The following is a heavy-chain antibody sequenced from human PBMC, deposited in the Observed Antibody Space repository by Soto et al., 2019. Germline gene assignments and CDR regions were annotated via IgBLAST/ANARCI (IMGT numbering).Heavy chain of an antibody. Sequence: SETLSLTCAVSGYSINSDYYWGWIRQPPGKGLEWIGSVDHSGRTYYSPSLRSRLTIFIDTSKNQFTLRLTSVTAADTAMYFCAKKGYYPSGKINLFDSWGPGTLVTVSS. V-gene: IGHV4-38-2*01. D-gene: IGHD3-10*01. J-gene: IGHJ4*02. CDR3: AKKGYYPSGKINLFDS. CDR1: GYSINSDYY. CDR2: VDHSGRT.